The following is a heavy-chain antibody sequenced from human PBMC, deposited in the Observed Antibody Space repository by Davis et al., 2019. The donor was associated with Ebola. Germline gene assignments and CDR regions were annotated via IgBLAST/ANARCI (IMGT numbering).Heavy chain of an antibody. V-gene: IGHV4-61*01. D-gene: IGHD2-2*01. CDR3: ARVPQQAVPGAFDI. J-gene: IGHJ3*02. Sequence: SETLSLTCTVPGGSVSSGSYYWSWIRQPPGKGLEWIGYIYYSGSTNYNPSLKSRVTISVDTSKNQLSLKLSSVTAADTAVYYCARVPQQAVPGAFDIWGQGTMVTVSS. CDR1: GGSVSSGSYY. CDR2: IYYSGST.